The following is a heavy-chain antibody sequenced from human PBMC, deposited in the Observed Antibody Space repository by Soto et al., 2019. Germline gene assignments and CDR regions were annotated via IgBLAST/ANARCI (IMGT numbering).Heavy chain of an antibody. Sequence: EVQLVESGGGLIQPGGSLRLSCAVSGFTVSNNYMSWVRQAPGKGLEGVSVIYSGGYTAYGDSVKGRFTISRDNSKNTLSLQKKAQGAADTAVYSGATPPGGGGYWGQGTLVTVSS. D-gene: IGHD3-10*01. V-gene: IGHV3-53*01. CDR3: ATPPGGGGY. CDR1: GFTVSNNY. J-gene: IGHJ4*02. CDR2: IYSGGYT.